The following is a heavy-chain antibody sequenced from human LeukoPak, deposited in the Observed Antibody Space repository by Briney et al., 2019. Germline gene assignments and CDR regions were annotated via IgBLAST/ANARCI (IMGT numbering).Heavy chain of an antibody. V-gene: IGHV4-31*03. CDR3: ARGHRSSSAYHCNAMDV. J-gene: IGHJ6*02. CDR2: V. CDR1: GGSISSGSYW. Sequence: SQTLSLTCTVPGGSISSGSYWWSWIRQHPEKRLEWIGYVYYNPSLKSRVSISVDTSKNQLSLTLTSVTAADTAVYYCARGHRSSSAYHCNAMDVWGQGTTVTVSS. D-gene: IGHD2-15*01.